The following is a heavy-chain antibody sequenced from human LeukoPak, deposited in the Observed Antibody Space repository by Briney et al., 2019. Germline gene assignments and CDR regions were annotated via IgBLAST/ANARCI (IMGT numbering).Heavy chain of an antibody. J-gene: IGHJ6*03. CDR2: INHSGST. D-gene: IGHD2-2*01. CDR1: GGSFSGYY. Sequence: PSETLSLTCAVYGGSFSGYYWSWIRQPPGKGLEWIGEINHSGSTNYNPSLKSRVTISVDTSKNQFSLKLSSVTAADTAVYYCARNPPVVPAAPPFYYYYYYMDVWGKGTTVTVSS. CDR3: ARNPPVVPAAPPFYYYYYYMDV. V-gene: IGHV4-34*01.